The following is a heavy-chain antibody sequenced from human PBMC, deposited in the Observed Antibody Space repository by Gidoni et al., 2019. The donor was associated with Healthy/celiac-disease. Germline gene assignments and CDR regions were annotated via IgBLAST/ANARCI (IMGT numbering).Heavy chain of an antibody. J-gene: IGHJ6*02. Sequence: EVQLVESGGGLVQPGGSLRLSCEASGFTFSSYSMNWVRQAPGKGLEWVSYISSSSSTIYYADSVKGRFTISRDNAKNSLYLQMNSLRAEDTAVYYCARDQIVGATRGMDVWGQGTTVTVSS. CDR2: ISSSSSTI. CDR1: GFTFSSYS. CDR3: ARDQIVGATRGMDV. V-gene: IGHV3-48*04. D-gene: IGHD1-26*01.